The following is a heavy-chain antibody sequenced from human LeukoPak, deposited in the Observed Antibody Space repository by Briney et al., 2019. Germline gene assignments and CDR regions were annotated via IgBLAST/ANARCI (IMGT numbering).Heavy chain of an antibody. Sequence: GGSLRLSCAASGFTFSSYAMSWVRQAPGKGLEWVSGISGSGGSTYYADSVKGRFTISRDNSKNTLYLQMNSLRAEDTAVYYCARSSGGRFDYWGQGTLVTVSS. D-gene: IGHD6-6*01. V-gene: IGHV3-23*01. J-gene: IGHJ4*02. CDR1: GFTFSSYA. CDR3: ARSSGGRFDY. CDR2: ISGSGGST.